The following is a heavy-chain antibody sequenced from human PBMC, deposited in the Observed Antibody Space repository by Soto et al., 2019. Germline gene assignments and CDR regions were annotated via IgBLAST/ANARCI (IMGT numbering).Heavy chain of an antibody. CDR3: ARRGSEGATTHFDY. Sequence: GESLKISCNGSGYIFTSYWIGWVRQMPGEGLGWMGIIYPGDSDTRYSPSFQGLVTISADKSISTAYQQWSSLKASDTAMYCCARRGSEGATTHFDYWGQGTLVTVSS. J-gene: IGHJ4*02. CDR2: IYPGDSDT. D-gene: IGHD1-26*01. V-gene: IGHV5-51*01. CDR1: GYIFTSYW.